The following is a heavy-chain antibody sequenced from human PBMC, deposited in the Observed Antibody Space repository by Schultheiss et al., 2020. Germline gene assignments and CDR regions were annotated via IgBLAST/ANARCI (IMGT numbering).Heavy chain of an antibody. CDR3: TYSSGYLRNDAFDI. Sequence: GESLKISCAASGFTFSGSAMHWVRQASGKGLEWVGRIRSKANSYATAYAASVKGRFTISRDDSKNTAYLQMNSLKTEDTAVYYCTYSSGYLRNDAFDIWGQGTMVTVSS. D-gene: IGHD3-22*01. V-gene: IGHV3-73*01. CDR1: GFTFSGSA. J-gene: IGHJ3*02. CDR2: IRSKANSYAT.